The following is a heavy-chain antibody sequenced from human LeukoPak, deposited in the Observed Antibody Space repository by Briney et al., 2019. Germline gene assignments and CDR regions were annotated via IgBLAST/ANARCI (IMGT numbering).Heavy chain of an antibody. D-gene: IGHD3-22*01. CDR3: ARKGGYSSGYYY. V-gene: IGHV3-7*01. Sequence: GGSLRLSCAASGFTFSDYWMTWVRQAPGKGLEWVANVKQDGSEKDYVDSVKGRFTISRDNTNNSLYLQMDSLRVEDTAVYYCARKGGYSSGYYYWGQGTLVTVSS. CDR1: GFTFSDYW. J-gene: IGHJ4*02. CDR2: VKQDGSEK.